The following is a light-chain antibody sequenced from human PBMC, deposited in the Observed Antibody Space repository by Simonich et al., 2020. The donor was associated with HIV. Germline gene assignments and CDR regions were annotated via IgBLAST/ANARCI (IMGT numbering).Light chain of an antibody. J-gene: IGKJ4*01. CDR1: QSLLHSVGKTY. Sequence: DIVMTQTPLSLSVTPGQPASISCKCSQSLLHSVGKTYWYWYLQKPGQSPQLLISEVSNRCAGVPDRCSGSGSGTDFTLKISRVEAEDVGVYYCMQGLYIPLTFGGGTKVEIK. CDR3: MQGLYIPLT. CDR2: EVS. V-gene: IGKV2-29*03.